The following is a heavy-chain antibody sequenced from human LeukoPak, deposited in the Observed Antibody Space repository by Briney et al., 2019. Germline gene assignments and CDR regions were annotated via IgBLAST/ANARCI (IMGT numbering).Heavy chain of an antibody. CDR1: GFTFSSYA. V-gene: IGHV3-30-3*01. CDR2: ISYDGSNK. Sequence: GGSLRLSCAASGFTFSSYAMHWVRQAPGKGLEWVAVISYDGSNKYYADSVKGRFTISRDNSKNTLYLQMNSLRAEDTAVYYCARDFRPYCSSTSCSKGNAFDIWGQGTMVTVSS. CDR3: ARDFRPYCSSTSCSKGNAFDI. J-gene: IGHJ3*02. D-gene: IGHD2-2*01.